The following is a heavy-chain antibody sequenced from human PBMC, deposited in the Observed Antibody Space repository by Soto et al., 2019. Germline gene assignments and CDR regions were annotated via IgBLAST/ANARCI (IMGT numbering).Heavy chain of an antibody. V-gene: IGHV4-30-2*05. CDR1: GGTISISGYS. J-gene: IGHJ6*02. D-gene: IGHD3-10*01. CDR3: ARVPVILWFGELVPYYYYYGMDV. Sequence: PSYTLSLTCAFCGGTISISGYSLTWIRQPPGKDLELIGYIYHSGSTYYNPSLKSRVTISVDTSKNQFSLKLSSVTAADTAVYYCARVPVILWFGELVPYYYYYGMDVWGQGTTVTVSS. CDR2: IYHSGST.